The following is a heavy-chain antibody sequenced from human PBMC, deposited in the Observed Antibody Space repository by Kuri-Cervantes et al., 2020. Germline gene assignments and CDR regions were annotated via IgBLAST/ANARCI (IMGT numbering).Heavy chain of an antibody. CDR2: ITHSGGTM. D-gene: IGHD1-7*01. V-gene: IGHV3-48*04. CDR1: GFTLSYYS. CDR3: ARVTGITGTSDY. Sequence: GGSLRLSCAASGFTLSYYSMNWVRQAPGKGLEWVSHITHSGGTMYYADSVKGRFTISRDNAKNTLYLQMNSLRAEDTAVYYCARVTGITGTSDYWGQGTLVTVSS. J-gene: IGHJ4*02.